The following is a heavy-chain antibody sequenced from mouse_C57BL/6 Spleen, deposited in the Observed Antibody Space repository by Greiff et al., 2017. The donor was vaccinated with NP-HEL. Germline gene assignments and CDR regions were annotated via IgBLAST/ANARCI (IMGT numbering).Heavy chain of an antibody. CDR3: ARGYDYDWFAY. J-gene: IGHJ3*01. CDR1: GYTFTSYW. CDR2: IDPSDSYT. Sequence: QVQLQQPGAELVMPGASVKLSCKASGYTFTSYWMHWVKQRPGQGLEWIGEIDPSDSYTNFNQKFKGKSTLTVDKSSSTAYMQLSSLTSEDSAVYYWARGYDYDWFAYWGQGTLVTVSA. V-gene: IGHV1-69*01. D-gene: IGHD2-4*01.